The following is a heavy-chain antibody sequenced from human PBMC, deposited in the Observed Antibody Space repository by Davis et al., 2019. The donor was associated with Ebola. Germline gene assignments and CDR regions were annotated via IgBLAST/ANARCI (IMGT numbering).Heavy chain of an antibody. Sequence: ASVKVSCKASGYTFNSYSFNWVRQAPGQGLEWMGIIDPRSGNTNYAQKFQGRVTMTRDTSTNTVYMELSSLTSDDTAVYYCARRGSSSNHCDYWGQGTLVTVSS. J-gene: IGHJ4*02. D-gene: IGHD6-6*01. CDR1: GYTFNSYS. CDR3: ARRGSSSNHCDY. V-gene: IGHV1-46*02. CDR2: IDPRSGNT.